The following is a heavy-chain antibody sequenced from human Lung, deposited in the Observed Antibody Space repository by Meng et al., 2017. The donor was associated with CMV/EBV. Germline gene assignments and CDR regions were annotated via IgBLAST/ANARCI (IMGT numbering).Heavy chain of an antibody. D-gene: IGHD6-13*01. J-gene: IGHJ4*02. CDR2: IHHSGNT. CDR1: GGSISIYY. Sequence: SETLSLTCTVSGGSISIYYWSWIRQPPGKGLEWIGYIHHSGNTDYNPPLRSRVTVSLDTSNNQFSLRLRSMTAADMTVCYCPSGGTQTGSWAVFDYWGQGXLVTVSS. V-gene: IGHV4-59*01. CDR3: PSGGTQTGSWAVFDY.